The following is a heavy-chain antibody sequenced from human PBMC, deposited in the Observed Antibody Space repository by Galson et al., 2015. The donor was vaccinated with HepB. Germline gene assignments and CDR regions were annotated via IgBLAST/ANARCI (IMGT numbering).Heavy chain of an antibody. Sequence: SLRLSCAASGFTFSGSSMHWVRQAPGKGLEWVARTTSKAKSYATAYAASVQGRFTISRDDSKNTAYLQMNSLKTEDTAVYYCTRQQQQRAKYSYYGMDGWGQGTTVTVSS. CDR2: TTSKAKSYAT. CDR3: TRQQQQRAKYSYYGMDG. J-gene: IGHJ6*02. CDR1: GFTFSGSS. V-gene: IGHV3-73*01. D-gene: IGHD6-13*01.